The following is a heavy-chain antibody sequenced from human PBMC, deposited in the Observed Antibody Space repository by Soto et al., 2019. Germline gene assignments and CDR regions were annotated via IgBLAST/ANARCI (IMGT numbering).Heavy chain of an antibody. Sequence: SETLSLTCTVSGGSISNGDYYWSWIRQPPGKGLEWIGYIYYSGSTYYNPSLKSRVTISVDTSKNQFSLKLSSVTAADTAVYYCARDRGVTMVRGVPVEIAAAGTGFDYWGQGTLVTVSS. CDR3: ARDRGVTMVRGVPVEIAAAGTGFDY. D-gene: IGHD3-10*01. V-gene: IGHV4-30-4*01. J-gene: IGHJ4*02. CDR1: GGSISNGDYY. CDR2: IYYSGST.